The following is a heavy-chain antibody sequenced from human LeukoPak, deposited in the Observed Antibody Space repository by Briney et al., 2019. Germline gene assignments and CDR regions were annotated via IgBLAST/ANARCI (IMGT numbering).Heavy chain of an antibody. CDR3: ARAGDGYNSPYYYGMDV. CDR2: IYSGGST. CDR1: GGSVSSNY. V-gene: IGHV3-53*01. Sequence: PSETLSLTCTVSGGSVSSNYMSWVRQAPGKGLEWVSVIYSGGSTYYADSVKGRFTISRDNSKNTLYLQMNSLRAEDTAVYYCARAGDGYNSPYYYGMDVWGQGTTVTVSS. J-gene: IGHJ6*02. D-gene: IGHD5-24*01.